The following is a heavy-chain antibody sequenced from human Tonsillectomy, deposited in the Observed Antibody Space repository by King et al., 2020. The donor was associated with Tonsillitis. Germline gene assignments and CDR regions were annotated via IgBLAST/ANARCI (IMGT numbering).Heavy chain of an antibody. J-gene: IGHJ4*02. CDR3: ARGVDF. V-gene: IGHV1-8*02. CDR1: GYTFTNYD. CDR2: MDPSSGDA. Sequence: VQLVESGAEVKKPGASVKVSCKASGYTFTNYDINWVRQGTGQGLEWMGWMDPSSGDADFSQKFQGRVALTRNTSISTAYMELRSLRSEDTAVYYCARGVDFWGQGTLFTVSS.